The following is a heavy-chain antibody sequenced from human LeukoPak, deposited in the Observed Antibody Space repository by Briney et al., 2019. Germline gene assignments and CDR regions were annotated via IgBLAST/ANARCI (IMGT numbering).Heavy chain of an antibody. Sequence: ASVKVSCKASGYTFTSCAMHWVRQAPGQRLEWMGWINAGNGNTKYSQKFQGRVTITRDTSASTAYMELSSLRSEDTAVYYCASSMVRGVIRSYYYYGMDVWGQGTTVTVSS. CDR2: INAGNGNT. J-gene: IGHJ6*02. D-gene: IGHD3-10*01. CDR3: ASSMVRGVIRSYYYYGMDV. CDR1: GYTFTSCA. V-gene: IGHV1-3*01.